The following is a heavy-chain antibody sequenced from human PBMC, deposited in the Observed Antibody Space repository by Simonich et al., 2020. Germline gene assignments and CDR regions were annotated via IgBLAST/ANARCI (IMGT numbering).Heavy chain of an antibody. Sequence: QVQLVQSGAEVKKPGASVKVYCKASGYTFTSYDINWVRQATGQGHEWKEWKNPNSGHTGYAQKFQGRVTITRNTSISTAYMELSSLRSEDTAVYYCARARYCSSTSCYNWFDPWGQGTLVTVSS. CDR2: KNPNSGHT. J-gene: IGHJ5*02. CDR1: GYTFTSYD. CDR3: ARARYCSSTSCYNWFDP. V-gene: IGHV1-8*03. D-gene: IGHD2-2*01.